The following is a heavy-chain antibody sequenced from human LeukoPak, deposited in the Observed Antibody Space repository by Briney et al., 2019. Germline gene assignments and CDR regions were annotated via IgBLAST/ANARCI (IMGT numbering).Heavy chain of an antibody. Sequence: SETLSLTCTVSGGSISSSSYYWGWIRQPPGKGLEWIGSIYYSGSTYYNPSLKSRVTISVDTSKNQFSLKLSSVTAADTAVYYCARHKEFLERPEHLDYWGQGTLVTVSS. CDR1: GGSISSSSYY. CDR3: ARHKEFLERPEHLDY. J-gene: IGHJ4*02. CDR2: IYYSGST. D-gene: IGHD3-3*01. V-gene: IGHV4-39*01.